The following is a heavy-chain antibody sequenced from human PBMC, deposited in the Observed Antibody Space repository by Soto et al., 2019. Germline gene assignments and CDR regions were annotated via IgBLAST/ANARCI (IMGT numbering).Heavy chain of an antibody. D-gene: IGHD3-3*01. J-gene: IGHJ6*02. V-gene: IGHV3-11*01. CDR1: GYTFSDYY. CDR2: ISSSGSTI. CDR3: ARGADYFDFPSGDYPPSGMFA. Sequence: SLRLSCAASGYTFSDYYMCWIGQAPGKGLEWVSYISSSGSTIYYADSVKGRFSISRDNAKNSLYLQMNRLRAEDTAVYKFARGADYFDFPSGDYPPSGMFAWGRGTALTVS.